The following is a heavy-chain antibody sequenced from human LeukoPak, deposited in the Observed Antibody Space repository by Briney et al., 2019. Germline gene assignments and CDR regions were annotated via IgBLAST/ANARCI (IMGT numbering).Heavy chain of an antibody. CDR2: IKQDGSEK. D-gene: IGHD6-13*01. Sequence: GGSLRLSCAASGFTFSSYWMSWVRQAPGKGLEWVANIKQDGSEKYYVDSVKGRFTISRDNAKNSLYLQMNSLRAEDTVVYYCARDYAYRSSWYGIDYWGQGTLVTVS. CDR3: ARDYAYRSSWYGIDY. V-gene: IGHV3-7*01. J-gene: IGHJ4*02. CDR1: GFTFSSYW.